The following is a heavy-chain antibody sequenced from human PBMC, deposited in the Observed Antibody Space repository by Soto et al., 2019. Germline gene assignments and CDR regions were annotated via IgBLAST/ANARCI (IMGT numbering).Heavy chain of an antibody. CDR1: GFTFGDFA. CDR3: SRALRGKWLQSSSHYYFDY. CDR2: IPSTSYGGTT. J-gene: IGHJ4*02. D-gene: IGHD5-12*01. Sequence: PGGSLRLSCAASGFTFGDFAMSWFRRTPGKRLEWVGYIPSTSYGGTTEYAASVKGRFFISRDDSKSIAYLQMNSLTREDSGLYYCSRALRGKWLQSSSHYYFDYWGQGTLVTVSS. V-gene: IGHV3-49*03.